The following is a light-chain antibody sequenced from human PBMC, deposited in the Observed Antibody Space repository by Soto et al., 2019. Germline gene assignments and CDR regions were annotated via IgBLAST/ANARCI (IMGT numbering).Light chain of an antibody. Sequence: QSALTQPRSVSGSPGQSVTISCTGTSSDVGGYNDVFWYQQHPGKAPKLMIYDVSKRPSGVPDRFYGSKSGNTASLTISGLQAEDEADYYCCSYAGRYTDVFGTGTKLTVL. CDR3: CSYAGRYTDV. CDR1: SSDVGGYND. CDR2: DVS. V-gene: IGLV2-11*01. J-gene: IGLJ1*01.